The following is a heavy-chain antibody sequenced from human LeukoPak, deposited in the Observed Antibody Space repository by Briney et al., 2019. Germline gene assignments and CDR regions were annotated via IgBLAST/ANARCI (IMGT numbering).Heavy chain of an antibody. J-gene: IGHJ4*02. CDR1: GFTFSGSA. Sequence: GGSLRLSCAASGFTFSGSAMHWVRQASGKGLEWVGRIRSKANSYATAYAASVKGRFTISRDDSKNTAYLQMNSLKTEDTAVYYCTSMWRFGGNTYDFDYWGQGTLVTVSS. CDR2: IRSKANSYAT. V-gene: IGHV3-73*01. CDR3: TSMWRFGGNTYDFDY. D-gene: IGHD3-10*01.